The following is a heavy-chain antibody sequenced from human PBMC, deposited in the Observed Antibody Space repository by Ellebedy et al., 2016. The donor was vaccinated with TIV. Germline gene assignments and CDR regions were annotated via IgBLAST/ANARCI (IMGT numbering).Heavy chain of an antibody. V-gene: IGHV1-2*02. J-gene: IGHJ4*02. Sequence: ASVKVSXKASRYTFTGYYMHWVRQAPGQGLEWMGWINPNSGGTNYAQKFQGRVTMTRDTSISTAYMELSRLRSDDTAVYYCARSRCGGSCYAGSYWGQGTLVTVSS. CDR2: INPNSGGT. D-gene: IGHD2-15*01. CDR1: RYTFTGYY. CDR3: ARSRCGGSCYAGSY.